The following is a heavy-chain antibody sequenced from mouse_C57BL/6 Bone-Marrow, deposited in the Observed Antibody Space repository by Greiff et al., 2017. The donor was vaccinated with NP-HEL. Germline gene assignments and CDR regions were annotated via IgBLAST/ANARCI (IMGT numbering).Heavy chain of an antibody. Sequence: EVQVVESGGDLVKPGGSLKLSCAASGFTFSSYGMSWVRQTPDKRLAWVATISSGGSYTYYPDSVKGRFTISRDNAKNTLYLQMSSLKSEDTAMYYCARHITTVVDYWGQGTTLTVSS. CDR2: ISSGGSYT. D-gene: IGHD1-1*01. CDR3: ARHITTVVDY. CDR1: GFTFSSYG. V-gene: IGHV5-6*01. J-gene: IGHJ2*01.